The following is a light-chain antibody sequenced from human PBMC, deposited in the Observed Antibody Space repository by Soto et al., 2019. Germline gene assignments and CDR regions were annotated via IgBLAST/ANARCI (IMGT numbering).Light chain of an antibody. CDR2: DAS. CDR3: QHYGNSPPSVT. CDR1: QSVSSSY. J-gene: IGKJ3*01. V-gene: IGKV3-20*01. Sequence: EIVLTQSPCTLSLSPGERATLSCRASQSVSSSYLAWYQQKPGQAPRLLIYDASNRATGIPARFSGSGSGTDFTLTISRLEPEDFAVYYCQHYGNSPPSVTFGPGTKVDIK.